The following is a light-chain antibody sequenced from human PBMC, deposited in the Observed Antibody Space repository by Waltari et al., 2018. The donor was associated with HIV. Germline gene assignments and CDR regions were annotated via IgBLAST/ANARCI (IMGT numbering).Light chain of an antibody. CDR2: KDS. V-gene: IGLV3-25*03. J-gene: IGLJ2*01. CDR3: QSADSSGVDFVV. CDR1: ALPTQY. Sequence: DLTQPPSVSVPPGQTATITCTGDALPTQYGYCYQKKAGQAPVLLINKDSERLSGIPERFSGSSSGTSLTLTINGVRAEDEAEYYCQSADSSGVDFVVFGGGTKLTVL.